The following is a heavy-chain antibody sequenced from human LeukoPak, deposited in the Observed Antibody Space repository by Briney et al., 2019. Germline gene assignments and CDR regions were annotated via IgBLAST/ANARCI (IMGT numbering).Heavy chain of an antibody. CDR3: ARQREDGYNYSYFDY. J-gene: IGHJ4*02. Sequence: SETLSLTCTVSGGSISPYYWTWIRQPPGKGLEWMGYIHYSGSTNYNPSLLSRVSISLDTSQNQFSLKVSSVTAADTAVYYCARQREDGYNYSYFDYWGQGTLVTVSS. D-gene: IGHD5-24*01. CDR2: IHYSGST. V-gene: IGHV4-59*01. CDR1: GGSISPYY.